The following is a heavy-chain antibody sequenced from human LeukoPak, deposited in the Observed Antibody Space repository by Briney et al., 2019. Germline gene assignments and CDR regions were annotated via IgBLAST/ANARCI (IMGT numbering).Heavy chain of an antibody. CDR2: IGGSGGST. V-gene: IGHV3-23*01. D-gene: IGHD3-10*01. Sequence: GGSLRLSCAASGFTFSSYAMSWVRQAPGKGLEWVSAIGGSGGSTYYADSVKGRFTISRDNAKNSLYLQMNSLRAEDTAVYYCARVWEGSGRYNWFDPWGQGTLVTVSS. J-gene: IGHJ5*02. CDR1: GFTFSSYA. CDR3: ARVWEGSGRYNWFDP.